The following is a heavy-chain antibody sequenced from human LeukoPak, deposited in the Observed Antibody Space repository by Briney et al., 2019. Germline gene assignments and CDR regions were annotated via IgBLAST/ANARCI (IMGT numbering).Heavy chain of an antibody. Sequence: SQTLSLTCAISGDSVSSNSVAWNWIRQSPSRGLEWLGRTFYRSKWYYDYAASVKSRITINPDTTKNQFSLQLNSVTPEDAGVYYCARVDTRGSNSNFDYWGQGTLVAVSS. CDR3: ARVDTRGSNSNFDY. D-gene: IGHD6-13*01. V-gene: IGHV6-1*01. CDR1: GDSVSSNSVA. CDR2: TFYRSKWYY. J-gene: IGHJ4*02.